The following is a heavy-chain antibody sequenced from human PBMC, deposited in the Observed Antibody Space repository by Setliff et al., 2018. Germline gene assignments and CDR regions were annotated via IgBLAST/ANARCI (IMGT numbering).Heavy chain of an antibody. J-gene: IGHJ4*02. CDR2: INHSGST. CDR3: ARGGVLGTGDFDY. CDR1: GGSISSYY. D-gene: IGHD3-16*01. Sequence: PSETLSLTCTVSGGSISSYYWSWIRQPAGKGLEWIGEINHSGSTNYNPSLKSRVTISVDTSKNQVSLRMDFVTAADTAVYYCARGGVLGTGDFDYWGQGTPVTVSS. V-gene: IGHV4-59*01.